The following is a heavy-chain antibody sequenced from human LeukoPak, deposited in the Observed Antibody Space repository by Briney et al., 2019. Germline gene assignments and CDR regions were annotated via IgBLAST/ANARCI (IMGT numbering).Heavy chain of an antibody. CDR2: IYYSGST. CDR1: GGSISSYY. Sequence: SETLSLTCTVSGGSISSYYWSWIRQPPGKGLEWIGYIYYSGSTNYNPSLKSRVTISVDTSKNQFSLKLSSVTAADTAVYYCARERTDNWFDPWGQGTLVTVSS. V-gene: IGHV4-59*01. J-gene: IGHJ5*02. D-gene: IGHD3/OR15-3a*01. CDR3: ARERTDNWFDP.